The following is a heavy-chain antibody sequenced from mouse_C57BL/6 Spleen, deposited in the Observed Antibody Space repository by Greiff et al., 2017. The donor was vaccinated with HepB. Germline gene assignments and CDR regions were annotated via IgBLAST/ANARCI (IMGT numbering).Heavy chain of an antibody. Sequence: EVKLMESGGGLVKPGGSLKLSCAASGFTFSDYGMHWVRQAPEKGLEWVAYISSGSSTIYYADTVKGRFTISRDNAKNTLFLQMTSLRSEDTAMYYCARNTGSSYYAMDYWGQGTSVTVSS. V-gene: IGHV5-17*01. CDR2: ISSGSSTI. J-gene: IGHJ4*01. CDR1: GFTFSDYG. D-gene: IGHD1-1*01. CDR3: ARNTGSSYYAMDY.